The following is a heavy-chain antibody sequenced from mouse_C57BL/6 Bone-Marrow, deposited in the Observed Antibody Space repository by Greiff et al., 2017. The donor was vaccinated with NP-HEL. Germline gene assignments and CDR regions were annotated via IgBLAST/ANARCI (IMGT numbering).Heavy chain of an antibody. CDR3: TVGYYWYFDV. J-gene: IGHJ1*03. CDR1: GFTFSNYW. D-gene: IGHD2-2*01. V-gene: IGHV6-3*01. Sequence: EVKLVESGGGLVQPGGSMKLSCVASGFTFSNYWMNWVRQSPEKGLEWVAQIRLKSDNYATHYAESVKGRFTISRDDSKSSVYLQMNNLRAEDTGIYYCTVGYYWYFDVWGTGTTVTVSS. CDR2: IRLKSDNYAT.